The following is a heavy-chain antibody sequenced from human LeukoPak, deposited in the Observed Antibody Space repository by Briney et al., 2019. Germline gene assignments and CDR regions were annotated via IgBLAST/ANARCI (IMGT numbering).Heavy chain of an antibody. V-gene: IGHV1-18*01. D-gene: IGHD2-2*01. CDR2: ISAYNGST. Sequence: ASVKVSCKASGYTFTSYGISWVRRAPGQGLEWMGWISAYNGSTNYAQKLQGRVTMTTDTSTSTAYMELRSLRSDDTAVYYCARDIGPSSTYYNYYGMDVWGQGTTVTVSS. J-gene: IGHJ6*02. CDR1: GYTFTSYG. CDR3: ARDIGPSSTYYNYYGMDV.